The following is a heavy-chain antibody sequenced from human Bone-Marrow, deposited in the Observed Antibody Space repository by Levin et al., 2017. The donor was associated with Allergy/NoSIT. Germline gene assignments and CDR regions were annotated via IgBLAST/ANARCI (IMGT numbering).Heavy chain of an antibody. D-gene: IGHD3-3*01. CDR1: GFTFAKYA. J-gene: IGHJ4*02. CDR2: ISGSGSGT. Sequence: AGGSLRLSCAASGFTFAKYAVTWVRQAPGKGLDWVSTISGSGSGTYYADSVRGRFTISRDNSTNPVYLQMNSLRVEDTALYYCAKDRSGSRSKGDLDYWGQGTLVTVSS. V-gene: IGHV3-23*01. CDR3: AKDRSGSRSKGDLDY.